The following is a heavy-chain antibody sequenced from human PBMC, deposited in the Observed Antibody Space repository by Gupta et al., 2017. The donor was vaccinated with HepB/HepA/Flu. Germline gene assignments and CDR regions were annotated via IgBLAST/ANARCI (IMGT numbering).Heavy chain of an antibody. V-gene: IGHV3-30-3*01. D-gene: IGHD4-23*01. Sequence: QVQLVESGGGVVQPGRSLRLSCAASGFTFSSYAMHWVRQAPGKGLEWVAVISYDGSNKYYADSVKGRFTISRDNSKNTLYLQMKSLRAEDTAVYYCAVTNTVVTSFDYWGQGTLVTVSS. CDR1: GFTFSSYA. J-gene: IGHJ4*02. CDR2: ISYDGSNK. CDR3: AVTNTVVTSFDY.